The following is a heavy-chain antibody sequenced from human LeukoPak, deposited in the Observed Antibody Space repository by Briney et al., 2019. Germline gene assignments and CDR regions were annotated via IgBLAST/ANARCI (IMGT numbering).Heavy chain of an antibody. CDR3: ARVRYQMYSGGYYFNY. J-gene: IGHJ4*02. Sequence: ASVKVSCKASGYTFTSYDINWVRQATGQGLEWMGWMNPNSGNTGYAQKFQGRVTMTRNTSIKTAYMELSSLISENTAVYYCARVRYQMYSGGYYFNYWGQGTLVTVSS. V-gene: IGHV1-8*01. CDR2: MNPNSGNT. D-gene: IGHD6-19*01. CDR1: GYTFTSYD.